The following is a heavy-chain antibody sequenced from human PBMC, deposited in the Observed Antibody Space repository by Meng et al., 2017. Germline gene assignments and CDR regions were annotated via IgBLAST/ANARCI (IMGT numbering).Heavy chain of an antibody. CDR2: IDPKNGDT. CDR3: ARDEDISAAGKLFGDY. J-gene: IGHJ4*02. CDR1: GYNFPDYY. D-gene: IGHD6-13*01. Sequence: QGHWVQSGAEVKNPGASVKVACKPSGYNFPDYYIHWVRQAPGQGLEWMGRIDPKNGDTHYAQKFQGRVTMTGDTSISTAYMDLSGLRSDDTAVYYCARDEDISAAGKLFGDYWGQGTLVTVSS. V-gene: IGHV1-2*06.